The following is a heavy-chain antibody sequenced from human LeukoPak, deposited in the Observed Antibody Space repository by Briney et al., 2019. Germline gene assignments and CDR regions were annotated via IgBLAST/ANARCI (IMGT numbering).Heavy chain of an antibody. CDR3: ARDFKQQLVRYYYYYGMDV. CDR1: GFTFSSYS. J-gene: IGHJ6*02. Sequence: SGGSLRLSCAASGFTFSSYSMNWVRQAPGKGLEWVSSISSSSSYIYYADSVKGRFTISRDNAKNSPYLQMNSLRAEDTAVYYCARDFKQQLVRYYYYYGMDVWGQGTTVTVSS. D-gene: IGHD6-13*01. V-gene: IGHV3-21*01. CDR2: ISSSSSYI.